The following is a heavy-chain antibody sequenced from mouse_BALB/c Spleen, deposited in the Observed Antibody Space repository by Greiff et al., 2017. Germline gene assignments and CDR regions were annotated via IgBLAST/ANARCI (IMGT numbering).Heavy chain of an antibody. D-gene: IGHD1-2*01. V-gene: IGHV5-12-2*01. CDR2: ISNGGGST. J-gene: IGHJ3*01. Sequence: EVQLVESGGGLVQPGGSLKLSCAASGFTFSSYTMSWVRQTPEKRLEWVAYISNGGGSTYYPDTVKGRFTISRDNAKNTLYLQMSSLKSEDTAMYYCARGGYGYGFAYWGQGTLVTVSA. CDR3: ARGGYGYGFAY. CDR1: GFTFSSYT.